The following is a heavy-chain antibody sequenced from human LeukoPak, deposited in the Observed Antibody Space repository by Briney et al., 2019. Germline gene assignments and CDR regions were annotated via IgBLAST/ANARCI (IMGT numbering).Heavy chain of an antibody. CDR2: ITPIFGTE. D-gene: IGHD3-22*01. J-gene: IGHJ4*02. CDR1: GGTFRRFT. V-gene: IGHV1-69*13. CDR3: AREWGLESSGYYYAY. Sequence: GASVKVSCKASGGTFRRFTISWVRQAPGQGFEWMGGITPIFGTENFAQKFQGRVSITADESTSTAFMELSSLRSEDTAVYYCAREWGLESSGYYYAYWGQGTLVTVSS.